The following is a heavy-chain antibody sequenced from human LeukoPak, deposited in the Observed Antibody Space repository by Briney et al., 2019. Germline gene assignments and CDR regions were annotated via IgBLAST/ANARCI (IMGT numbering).Heavy chain of an antibody. CDR1: GYTFTGYY. D-gene: IGHD6-19*01. V-gene: IGHV1-2*02. J-gene: IGHJ6*02. CDR3: ARGIGPYSSGWYRGIYYYYYYGMDV. CDR2: INPNSGGT. Sequence: ASVKVSCKASGYTFTGYYMHWVRQVPGQGLEWMGWINPNSGGTNYSQKFQGRVTMTRDTSISTAYMELSRLRSDDTAVYYCARGIGPYSSGWYRGIYYYYYYGMDVWGQGTTVTVSS.